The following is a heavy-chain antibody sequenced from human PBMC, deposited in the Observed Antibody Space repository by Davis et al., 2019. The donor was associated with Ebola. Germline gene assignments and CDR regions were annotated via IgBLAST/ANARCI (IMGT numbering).Heavy chain of an antibody. J-gene: IGHJ2*01. CDR1: GFTFSNYA. Sequence: GESLKISCAASGFTFSNYAMNWVRQAPGKGLEWVAVISYDGSNEYYADSVKGRFTISRDSSKNTLYLQMNSLRPEDTAVYYCARGSRYWYFDLWGRGTLVTVPS. CDR2: ISYDGSNE. V-gene: IGHV3-30-3*01. CDR3: ARGSRYWYFDL.